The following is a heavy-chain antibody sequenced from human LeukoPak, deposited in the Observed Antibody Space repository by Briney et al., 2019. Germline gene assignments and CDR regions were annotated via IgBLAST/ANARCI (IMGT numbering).Heavy chain of an antibody. CDR2: INSDGSST. J-gene: IGHJ4*02. CDR1: GVTFSSYW. CDR3: ARETMVPPMCIDY. Sequence: GGSLRLSCAAPGVTFSSYWMRWVRQAPGKGLVWVSRINSDGSSTSYADSVKGRFTISRDNAKNTLYLQMNSLRDENTPVSFCARETMVPPMCIDYWGQGTLVTVSS. D-gene: IGHD4/OR15-4a*01. V-gene: IGHV3-74*01.